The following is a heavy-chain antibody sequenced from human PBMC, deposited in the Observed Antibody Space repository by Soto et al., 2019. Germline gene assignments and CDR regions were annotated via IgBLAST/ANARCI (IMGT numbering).Heavy chain of an antibody. J-gene: IGHJ4*02. D-gene: IGHD1-26*01. V-gene: IGHV1-18*04. CDR2: ISPYNGDT. CDR3: AREAGSGSYYPEDY. Sequence: AASVKVSCKASGYIFTYFAITWVRQAPGQGLEWMGWISPYNGDTNYAQKFQGRVSMKTDTSTTTAYMELRSLRYDDTAVYYCAREAGSGSYYPEDYWGQGTLVTVSS. CDR1: GYIFTYFA.